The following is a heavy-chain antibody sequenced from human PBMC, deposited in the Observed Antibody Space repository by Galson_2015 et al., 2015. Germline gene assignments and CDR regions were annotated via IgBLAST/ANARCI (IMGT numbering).Heavy chain of an antibody. Sequence: SVKVSCKASGYTFTSYAMHWVRQAPGQRLEWMGWINAGNGNTNYSQKFQGRVTITRDTSASTAYMELSSLRSEDTAVYYCARVRPYGSGSYYKEPSYYYYGMDVWGQGTTVTVSS. CDR2: INAGNGNT. V-gene: IGHV1-3*01. J-gene: IGHJ6*02. CDR1: GYTFTSYA. CDR3: ARVRPYGSGSYYKEPSYYYYGMDV. D-gene: IGHD3-10*01.